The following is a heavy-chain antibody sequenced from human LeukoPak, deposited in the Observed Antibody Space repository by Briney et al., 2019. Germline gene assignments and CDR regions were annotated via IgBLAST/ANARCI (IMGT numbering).Heavy chain of an antibody. Sequence: SETLSLTCTVSGGSISSYYWSWIRQPAGKGLEWIGRIYTSGSTNYNPSLKSLVTMSVDTSKNQFSLKLSSVTAADTAVYYCARSGSSWYWDGEDYWGQGTLVTVSS. CDR1: GGSISSYY. D-gene: IGHD6-13*01. CDR3: ARSGSSWYWDGEDY. V-gene: IGHV4-4*07. CDR2: IYTSGST. J-gene: IGHJ4*02.